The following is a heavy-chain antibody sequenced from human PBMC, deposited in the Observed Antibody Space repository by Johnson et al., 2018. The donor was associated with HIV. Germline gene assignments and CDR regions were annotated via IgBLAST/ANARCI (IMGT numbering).Heavy chain of an antibody. D-gene: IGHD1-26*01. CDR1: GFTVSTNY. CDR2: IYTGGST. J-gene: IGHJ3*02. Sequence: VQLVESGGGLVHPGGSLRLSCAASGFTVSTNYMSWVRQAPGKGLEWVSLIYTGGSTFYADSVKGRFTISRDNSKNALYLQMNSLRAEDTAVYYCARVRVGAFDIWAQGTMVTVSS. CDR3: ARVRVGAFDI. V-gene: IGHV3-66*02.